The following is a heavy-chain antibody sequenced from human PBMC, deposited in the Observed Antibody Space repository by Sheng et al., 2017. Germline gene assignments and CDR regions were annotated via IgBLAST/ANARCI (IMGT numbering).Heavy chain of an antibody. J-gene: IGHJ4*02. CDR1: GFTLSNSD. CDR2: LSYNGNDK. V-gene: IGHV3-30*03. Sequence: QVQLVESGGGVVQPGESLRLSCVASGFTLSNSDMHWVHQVPGKGLEWVAVLSYNGNDKYYADSVKGRFTISRDNSKNTLYVQMDSLTIDDAAVYYCVRGPWYGSEREGYWGQGTLVTVSS. D-gene: IGHD3-10*01. CDR3: VRGPWYGSEREGY.